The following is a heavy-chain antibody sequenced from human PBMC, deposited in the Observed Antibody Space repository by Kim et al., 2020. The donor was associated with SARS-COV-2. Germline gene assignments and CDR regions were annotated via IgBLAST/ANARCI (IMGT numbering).Heavy chain of an antibody. CDR2: MNPNSGNT. CDR1: GYTFTSYD. V-gene: IGHV1-8*01. CDR3: ARKGWGLLWFGEAGPPYYYYYGMDV. J-gene: IGHJ6*02. Sequence: ASVKVSCKASGYTFTSYDINWVRQATGQGLEWMGWMNPNSGNTGYAQKFQGRVTMTRNTSISTAYMELSSLRSEDTAVYYCARKGWGLLWFGEAGPPYYYYYGMDVWGQGTTVTVSS. D-gene: IGHD3-10*01.